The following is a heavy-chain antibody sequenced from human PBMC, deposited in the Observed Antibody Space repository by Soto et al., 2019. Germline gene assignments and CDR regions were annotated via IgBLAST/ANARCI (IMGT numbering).Heavy chain of an antibody. Sequence: QVQLQESGPGLVKPSQTLSLTCTVSGDSISSGHYYWTWIRQHPGKGLEWIGFIYDSENAYYNPSLTSPVSMSIHTSKNQFSLKLPSVTAADTAVYYCARDDSSGYYALLYWGQGTLVTVSS. CDR3: ARDDSSGYYALLY. CDR2: IYDSENA. D-gene: IGHD3-22*01. V-gene: IGHV4-31*01. J-gene: IGHJ4*02. CDR1: GDSISSGHYY.